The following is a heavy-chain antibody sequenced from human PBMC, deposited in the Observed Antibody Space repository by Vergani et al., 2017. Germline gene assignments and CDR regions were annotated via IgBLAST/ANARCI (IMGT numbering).Heavy chain of an antibody. CDR2: IYWDDEK. V-gene: IGHV2-5*02. CDR3: AHRLSGVYDSSGYHPYYFDY. D-gene: IGHD3-22*01. CDR1: GFSLSTSGVG. J-gene: IGHJ4*02. Sequence: QITLKESGPTLVKPTPTLTLTCTFSGFSLSTSGVGVGWIRQPPGKALEWLALIYWDDEKRYSPSLKSRLTITKDTSKNQVVLTMAKMDPVDTTTYYCAHRLSGVYDSSGYHPYYFDYWGQGTLVTVSS.